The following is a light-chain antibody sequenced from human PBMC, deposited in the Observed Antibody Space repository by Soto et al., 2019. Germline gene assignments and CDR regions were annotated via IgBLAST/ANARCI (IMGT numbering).Light chain of an antibody. CDR3: QQYGSIPWT. CDR1: QSAISN. CDR2: GAS. V-gene: IGKV3-20*01. Sequence: IVMTQSHAPLSVSPGERVTLSCRASQSAISNLAWYQQKPGQAPRLLIYGASSRATGIPDRFSGSGSGTDFTLTISRLEPEDFAVYYCQQYGSIPWTFGQGTKVDIK. J-gene: IGKJ1*01.